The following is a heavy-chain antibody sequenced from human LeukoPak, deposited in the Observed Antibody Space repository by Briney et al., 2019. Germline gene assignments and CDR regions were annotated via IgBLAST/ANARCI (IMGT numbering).Heavy chain of an antibody. J-gene: IGHJ5*02. V-gene: IGHV4-34*01. D-gene: IGHD3-10*01. CDR1: GGSFSGYY. Sequence: SETLSLTCAVYGGSFSGYYWSWIRQPPGKGLEWIGEINHSGSTNYNPSLKSRVTISVDTSKNQFSLKLSSVTAADTAVYYCARRRYGSGSYYWFDPWGQGTLVTVSS. CDR3: ARRRYGSGSYYWFDP. CDR2: INHSGST.